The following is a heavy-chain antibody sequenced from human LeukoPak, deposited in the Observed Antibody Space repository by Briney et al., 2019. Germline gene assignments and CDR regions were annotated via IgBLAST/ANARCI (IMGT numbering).Heavy chain of an antibody. CDR1: GYTFTSYG. CDR2: ISAYNGNT. J-gene: IGHJ4*02. CDR3: ARATSYYYDSSGYYFDY. D-gene: IGHD3-22*01. Sequence: ASVKVSCKASGYTFTSYGISWVRQAPGQGLEWMGWISAYNGNTNYAQKFQGRVTITADESTSTAYMELSSLRSEDTAVYYCARATSYYYDSSGYYFDYWGQGTLVTVSS. V-gene: IGHV1-18*01.